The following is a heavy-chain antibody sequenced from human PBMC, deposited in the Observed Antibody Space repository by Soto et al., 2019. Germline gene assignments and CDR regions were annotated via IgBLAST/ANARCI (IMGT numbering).Heavy chain of an antibody. Sequence: PSETLSPTCTVSGGSISSYYWSWIRQPPGKGLEWIGYIYYSGSTNYNPSLKSRVTISVDTSKNQFSLKLSSVTAADTAVYYCARAGYDFWSGLGPYYYYYMDVWGKGTTVTVSS. V-gene: IGHV4-59*01. D-gene: IGHD3-3*01. J-gene: IGHJ6*03. CDR1: GGSISSYY. CDR3: ARAGYDFWSGLGPYYYYYMDV. CDR2: IYYSGST.